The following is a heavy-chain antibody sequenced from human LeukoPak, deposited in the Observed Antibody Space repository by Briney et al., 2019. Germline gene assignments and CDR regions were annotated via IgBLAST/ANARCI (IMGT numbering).Heavy chain of an antibody. CDR2: ISSSSSYI. Sequence: GGSLRLSCAASGFTFSSYSMNWVRQAPGKGLEWVSSISSSSSYIYYADSVKGRFTISRDNAKNSLYLQMNSLRAADTAVYYCASDSPAKDAFDIWGQGTMVTVSS. CDR1: GFTFSSYS. V-gene: IGHV3-21*01. J-gene: IGHJ3*02. CDR3: ASDSPAKDAFDI.